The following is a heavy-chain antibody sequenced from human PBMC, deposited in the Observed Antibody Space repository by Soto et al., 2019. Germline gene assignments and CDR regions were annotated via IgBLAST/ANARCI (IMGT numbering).Heavy chain of an antibody. CDR2: IKSKTDGGTT. J-gene: IGHJ6*02. D-gene: IGHD2-21*02. CDR3: TTGLYCGGDCYWFFGGAIWGMDV. V-gene: IGHV3-15*07. CDR1: GFTFSNAW. Sequence: GGSLRLSCAASGFTFSNAWMNWVRQAPGKGLEWVGRIKSKTDGGTTDYAAPVKGRFTISRDDSKNTLYLQMNSLKTEDTAVYYCTTGLYCGGDCYWFFGGAIWGMDVWGQGTTVTVSS.